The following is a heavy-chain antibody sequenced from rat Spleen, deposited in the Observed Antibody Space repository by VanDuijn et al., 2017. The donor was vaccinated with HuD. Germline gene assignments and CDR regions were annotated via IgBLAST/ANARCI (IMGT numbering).Heavy chain of an antibody. Sequence: QVQLKESGPGLVQPSQTLSLTCTVSGFSLIRYNLHWVRQPPGKGLEWMGRMTYNGDTSYNSALKSRLSISRDTSKNQVFLKMNSLQTDDTGTYYCSIHPRYWGQGVMVTVSS. CDR3: SIHPRY. V-gene: IGHV2-63*01. J-gene: IGHJ2*01. CDR2: MTYNGDT. CDR1: GFSLIRYN. D-gene: IGHD3-1*01.